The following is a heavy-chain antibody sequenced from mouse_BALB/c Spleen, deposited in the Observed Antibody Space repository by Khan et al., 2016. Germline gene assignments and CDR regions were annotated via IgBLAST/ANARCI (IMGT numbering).Heavy chain of an antibody. CDR3: EGDVYGYDTFAY. CDR1: GYAFSSYW. D-gene: IGHD2-2*01. J-gene: IGHJ3*01. V-gene: IGHV1-80*01. Sequence: VQLQESGAELVRPGSSVKISCKASGYAFSSYWMNWVKQRPGQGLEWIGQIYPGDGDTNYNGKFKGKATLTADKSSSTADLQLSSLTSEDTAVYFCEGDVYGYDTFAYWGQGTLVTVSA. CDR2: IYPGDGDT.